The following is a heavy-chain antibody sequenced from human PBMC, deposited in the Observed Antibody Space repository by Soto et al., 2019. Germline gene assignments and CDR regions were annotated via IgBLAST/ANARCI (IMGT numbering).Heavy chain of an antibody. Sequence: GASVKVSCKASGYTFTGYYMHWVRQAPGQGLEWMGWINPNSGGTNYAQKFQGWVTMTRDTSISTAYMELSRLRSDDTAVYYCARDRYYGSGSYLNDAFDIWGQGTMVTVSS. D-gene: IGHD3-10*01. CDR3: ARDRYYGSGSYLNDAFDI. J-gene: IGHJ3*02. V-gene: IGHV1-2*04. CDR1: GYTFTGYY. CDR2: INPNSGGT.